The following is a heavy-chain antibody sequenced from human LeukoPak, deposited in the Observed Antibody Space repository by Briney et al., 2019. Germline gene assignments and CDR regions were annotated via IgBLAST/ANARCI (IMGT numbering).Heavy chain of an antibody. V-gene: IGHV3-64*02. Sequence: PGGSLRLSCAASGFTFSSYAMHWVRQAPGKGLEYVSAISSNGGSTYYADSVKGRFTISRDNSKNTLYLQMGSLRAEDMAVYYCARGGYSGSIDYWGQGNLVTVSS. J-gene: IGHJ4*02. CDR2: ISSNGGST. CDR1: GFTFSSYA. CDR3: ARGGYSGSIDY. D-gene: IGHD1-26*01.